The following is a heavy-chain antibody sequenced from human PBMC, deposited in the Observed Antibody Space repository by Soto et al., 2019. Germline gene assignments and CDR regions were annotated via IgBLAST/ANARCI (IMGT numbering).Heavy chain of an antibody. V-gene: IGHV3-30-3*01. Sequence: QVQLVESGGGVVQPGRSLRLSCAASGFTFSSCAMHWVRQAPGKGLEWVALISYDGSNKYYADSVKGRFTISRDNSKNMLYLQMNSIRAADKAVYYCERDKRDFRSLEWSYYFTSWGQGTLVTVPS. D-gene: IGHD3-3*01. CDR3: ERDKRDFRSLEWSYYFTS. CDR1: GFTFSSCA. J-gene: IGHJ4*02. CDR2: ISYDGSNK.